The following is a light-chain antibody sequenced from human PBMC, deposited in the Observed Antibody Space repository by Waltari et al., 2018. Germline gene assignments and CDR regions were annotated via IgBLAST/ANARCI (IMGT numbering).Light chain of an antibody. V-gene: IGKV3-15*01. CDR2: GAS. J-gene: IGKJ2*01. CDR3: QQYHNWPYT. CDR1: QSLSTN. Sequence: EILMTQSPATLSVSPGERATLSCRASQSLSTNLAWYQQHPGQAPRLLSYGASTRATGVPARFSGSRSGTEFTLIISSLQSEDFALYYCQQYHNWPYTFGQGTKLEIK.